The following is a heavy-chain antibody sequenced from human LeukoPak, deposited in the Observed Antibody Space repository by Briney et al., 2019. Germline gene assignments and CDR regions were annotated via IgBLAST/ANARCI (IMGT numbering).Heavy chain of an antibody. D-gene: IGHD2-21*02. Sequence: SVKVSCKASGGTFSSYAISWVRQAPGQGLEWMGRIIPILGIANYAQKFQGRVTITADKSTSTAYMELSSLRSEDTAVYYCARDGIDGHIVVVTAILSYFQHWGQGTLVTVSS. CDR1: GGTFSSYA. V-gene: IGHV1-69*04. CDR3: ARDGIDGHIVVVTAILSYFQH. J-gene: IGHJ1*01. CDR2: IIPILGIA.